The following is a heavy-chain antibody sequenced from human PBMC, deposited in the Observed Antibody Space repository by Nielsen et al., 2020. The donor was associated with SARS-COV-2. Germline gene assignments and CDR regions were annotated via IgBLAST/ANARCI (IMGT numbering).Heavy chain of an antibody. CDR3: TNWNDGN. D-gene: IGHD1-1*01. CDR1: GFTFSNSW. J-gene: IGHJ4*02. CDR2: ISPDGDIV. V-gene: IGHV3-74*01. Sequence: GGSLRLSCAASGFTFSNSWMHWVRQAPGQGLVWVSRISPDGDIVNYADSVRGRFTTSRDNAKNTLYLQMNSLRAEDTAVYFCTNWNDGNWGQGTPVTVSS.